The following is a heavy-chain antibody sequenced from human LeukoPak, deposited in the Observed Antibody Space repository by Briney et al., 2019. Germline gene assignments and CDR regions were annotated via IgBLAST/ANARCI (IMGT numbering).Heavy chain of an antibody. D-gene: IGHD3-10*01. CDR2: INPNSGGT. Sequence: GASVKVSCKASGYTFTGYYIHWVRQAPGQGLEWMGWINPNSGGTNYAQKFQGRVTMTRDTSISTAYMELSRLRSDDTAVYYCARIETITMVRGVINDYWGQGTLVTVSS. J-gene: IGHJ4*02. V-gene: IGHV1-2*02. CDR3: ARIETITMVRGVINDY. CDR1: GYTFTGYY.